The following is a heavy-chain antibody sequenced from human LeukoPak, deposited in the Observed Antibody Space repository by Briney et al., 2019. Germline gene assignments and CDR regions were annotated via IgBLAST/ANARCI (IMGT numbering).Heavy chain of an antibody. D-gene: IGHD4-17*01. CDR3: ARGGDYFPDAFDI. CDR2: ISSSSSYI. Sequence: GGSLRLSCAASGFTFSSYSMNWVRQAPGKGLEWVSSISSSSSYIYYADSVKGRFTISRDNAKNSLYLQMNSLRAEDTAVYYCARGGDYFPDAFDIWGQGTMVTVSS. CDR1: GFTFSSYS. V-gene: IGHV3-21*04. J-gene: IGHJ3*02.